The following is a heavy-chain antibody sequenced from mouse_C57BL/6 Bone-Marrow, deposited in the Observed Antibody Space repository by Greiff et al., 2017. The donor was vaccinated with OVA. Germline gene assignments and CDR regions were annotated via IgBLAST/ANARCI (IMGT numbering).Heavy chain of an antibody. V-gene: IGHV10-3*01. CDR3: VRGGYYYCSSPLAMDY. CDR1: GFTFNTYA. D-gene: IGHD1-1*01. Sequence: EVQLVESGGGLVQPKGSLKLSCAASGFTFNTYAMHWVRQAPGKGLEWVARIRSKSSNYATYYADSVKDRFTISRDDSQSMLYLQMNHLKTKDTAMYYCVRGGYYYCSSPLAMDYWGQGTSVTVSS. J-gene: IGHJ4*01. CDR2: IRSKSSNYAT.